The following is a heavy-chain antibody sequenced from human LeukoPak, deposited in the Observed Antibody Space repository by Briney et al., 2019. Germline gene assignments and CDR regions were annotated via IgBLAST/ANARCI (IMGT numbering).Heavy chain of an antibody. V-gene: IGHV3-21*01. J-gene: IGHJ4*02. D-gene: IGHD5-12*01. CDR1: GCTFSSYS. CDR2: ISSSSSYI. Sequence: PGGSLRLSCAASGCTFSSYSMNWVRQAPGKGLEWVSSISSSSSYIYYADSVKGRFTISRDNAKNSLYLQMNSLRAEDTAVYYCARVIGGYGDYWGQGTLVTVSS. CDR3: ARVIGGYGDY.